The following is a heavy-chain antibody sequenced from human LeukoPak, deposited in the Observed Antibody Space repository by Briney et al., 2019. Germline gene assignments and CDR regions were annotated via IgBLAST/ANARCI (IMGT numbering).Heavy chain of an antibody. D-gene: IGHD2-2*01. CDR1: GYTFTSYY. V-gene: IGHV1-46*01. J-gene: IGHJ6*02. CDR3: ARDHPIAPAAPYYYGMDV. Sequence: ASVKVSCKASGYTFTSYYMHWVRQAPGQGLEWMGIINPSGGSTSYAQKFQGRVTMTRDTSTSTVYMELSSLRSEDTAVYYCARDHPIAPAAPYYYGMDVWGQGTTVTVSS. CDR2: INPSGGST.